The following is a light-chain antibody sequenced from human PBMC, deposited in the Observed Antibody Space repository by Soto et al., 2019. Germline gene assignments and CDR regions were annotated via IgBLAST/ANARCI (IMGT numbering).Light chain of an antibody. CDR2: VGTGGIVG. J-gene: IGLJ1*01. V-gene: IGLV9-49*01. CDR1: SGYSNYK. CDR3: GADHGSGSNFVRV. Sequence: QLVLTKPPSASASLGASVTLTCTLSSGYSNYKVDWYQQRPGKGPRFVMRVGTGGIVGSKGDGIPDRFSVLGSGLNRYLTIKNIQEEDESDYHCGADHGSGSNFVRVFGTGTKVTVL.